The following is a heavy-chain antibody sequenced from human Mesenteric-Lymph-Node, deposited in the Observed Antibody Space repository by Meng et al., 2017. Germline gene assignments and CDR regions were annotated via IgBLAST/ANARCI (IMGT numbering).Heavy chain of an antibody. J-gene: IGHJ4*02. V-gene: IGHV7-4-1*02. Sequence: QVPLVQAGSGLKKPGASVKVSCKASRYTFTNYDINWVRQAPGQGLEWMGWINTNTGNPTYAQGFTGRFVFSLDTSVNTAHLQISTLTAEDTAVYYCATSGGGFDYWGQGALVTVSS. CDR3: ATSGGGFDY. CDR1: RYTFTNYD. D-gene: IGHD1-26*01. CDR2: INTNTGNP.